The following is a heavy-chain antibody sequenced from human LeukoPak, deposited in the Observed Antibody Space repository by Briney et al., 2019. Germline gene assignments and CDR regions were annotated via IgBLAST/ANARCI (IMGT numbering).Heavy chain of an antibody. J-gene: IGHJ6*02. V-gene: IGHV3-11*01. CDR3: AVTVVPAAPSYYGMDV. D-gene: IGHD2-2*01. Sequence: PGGSLRLSCAASGFTFSDYNMNWIRQAPGKGLEWVSYISSSGSTIYYADSVKGRFTISRDNAKNSLYLQMNSLRAEDTAVYYCAVTVVPAAPSYYGMDVWGQGTTVTVSS. CDR2: ISSSGSTI. CDR1: GFTFSDYN.